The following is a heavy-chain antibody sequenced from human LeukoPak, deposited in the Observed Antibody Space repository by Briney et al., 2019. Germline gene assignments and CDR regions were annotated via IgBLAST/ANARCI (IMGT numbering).Heavy chain of an antibody. CDR3: ARALPMGWLRYNNPDYYFDY. CDR1: GGSISGYY. D-gene: IGHD5-12*01. V-gene: IGHV4-59*01. J-gene: IGHJ4*02. CDR2: IYYSGST. Sequence: PSETLSLTCTLSGGSISGYYWSWIRQPPGKGLEWIGYIYYSGSTNYNPSLKSRVTMSVDTSKNQFSLRLSSVTAADTAVYYCARALPMGWLRYNNPDYYFDYWGQGTLVTVSS.